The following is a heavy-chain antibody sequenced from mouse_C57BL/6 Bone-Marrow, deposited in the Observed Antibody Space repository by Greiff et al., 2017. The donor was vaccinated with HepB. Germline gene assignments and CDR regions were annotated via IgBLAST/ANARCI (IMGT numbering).Heavy chain of an antibody. V-gene: IGHV1-64*01. CDR2: IHPNSGST. CDR3: AGDYYGSSYRWYFDV. CDR1: GYTFTSYW. Sequence: QVQLQQPGAELVKPGASVKLSCKASGYTFTSYWMHWVKQRPGQGLEWIGMIHPNSGSTNYNEKFKSKATLTVDKSSSTAYMQLSSLTSEDSAVYYGAGDYYGSSYRWYFDVGGRGTAVTVSS. D-gene: IGHD1-1*01. J-gene: IGHJ1*03.